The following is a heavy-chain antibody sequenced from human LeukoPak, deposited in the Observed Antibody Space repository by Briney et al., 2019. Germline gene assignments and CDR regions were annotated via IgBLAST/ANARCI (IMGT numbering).Heavy chain of an antibody. Sequence: GGSLRLSCAASGFSFSSHAMNWVRLAPGKGLEWVSFISSDGRDIFYSDSVRGRFTISRDNAKNSLSLQMTSLRVEDTAIYYCAKDAGPYYYSPGYYYPWGQGTLVTVSS. CDR1: GFSFSSHA. D-gene: IGHD3-22*01. CDR2: ISSDGRDI. J-gene: IGHJ5*02. V-gene: IGHV3-21*01. CDR3: AKDAGPYYYSPGYYYP.